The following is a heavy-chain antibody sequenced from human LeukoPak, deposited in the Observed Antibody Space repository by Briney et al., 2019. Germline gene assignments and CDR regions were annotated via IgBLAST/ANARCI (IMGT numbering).Heavy chain of an antibody. CDR3: AKDRLRCCSGGSCYYFDY. D-gene: IGHD2-15*01. V-gene: IGHV3-30*18. CDR1: GFTFSSYG. Sequence: GGSLRLSCAASGFTFSSYGMHWVRQAPGKGLEWVAVISYDGSNKYYADSVKGRFTISRDNSKNTLYLQMNSLRAEDTAVYYCAKDRLRCCSGGSCYYFDYWGQGTLVTVSS. J-gene: IGHJ4*02. CDR2: ISYDGSNK.